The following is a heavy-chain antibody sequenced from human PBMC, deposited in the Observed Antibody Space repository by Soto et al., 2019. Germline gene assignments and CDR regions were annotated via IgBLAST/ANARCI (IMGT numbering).Heavy chain of an antibody. Sequence: GGSLRLSCVASGFNFDDSAMNWFRQVPGKGLEWVSGITWNSGHILYADSVKGRFTISRDNAKKSLYLELNSLRPEDTALYYCAKGRSSMIVVVMDYWGQGTPVTVSS. CDR3: AKGRSSMIVVVMDY. CDR2: ITWNSGHI. CDR1: GFNFDDSA. V-gene: IGHV3-9*01. J-gene: IGHJ4*02. D-gene: IGHD3-22*01.